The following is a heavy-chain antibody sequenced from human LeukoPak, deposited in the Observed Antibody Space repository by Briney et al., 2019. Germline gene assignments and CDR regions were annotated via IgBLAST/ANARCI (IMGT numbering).Heavy chain of an antibody. D-gene: IGHD6-25*01. J-gene: IGHJ4*02. Sequence: SETLSLTCTVSGGSISSYYWSWIRQPPGKGLEGIGYIYYSGSTKYNPSRKSRVTISVDTSKSQFSLKQSSETPEDTAVYYCARGFLKLYFDFWGQGTLVTVSS. CDR2: IYYSGST. V-gene: IGHV4-59*12. CDR3: ARGFLKLYFDF. CDR1: GGSISSYY.